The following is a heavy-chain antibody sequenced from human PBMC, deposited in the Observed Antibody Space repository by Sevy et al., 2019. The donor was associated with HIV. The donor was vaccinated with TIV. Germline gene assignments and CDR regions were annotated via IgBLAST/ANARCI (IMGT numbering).Heavy chain of an antibody. CDR2: ISYDGSNK. J-gene: IGHJ4*02. CDR1: GFTFSSYA. CDR3: ARDYSPYCGGDCYVFDY. V-gene: IGHV3-30-3*01. Sequence: GGSLRLSCAASGFTFSSYAMHWVRQAPGKGLEWVAVISYDGSNKYYADSVKGRFTISRDNSKNTLYLQMTSLRAEDTAVYYCARDYSPYCGGDCYVFDYWGQGTLVTVSS. D-gene: IGHD2-21*02.